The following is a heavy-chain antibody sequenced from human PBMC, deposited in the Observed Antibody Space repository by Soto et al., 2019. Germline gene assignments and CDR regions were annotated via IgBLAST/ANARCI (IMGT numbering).Heavy chain of an antibody. CDR1: GGSISSGGYY. CDR2: IYYSGST. D-gene: IGHD6-13*01. J-gene: IGHJ5*02. CDR3: AREGSTAAANNWFDP. V-gene: IGHV4-31*03. Sequence: QVQLQESGPGLVKPSQTLSLTCTVSGGSISSGGYYWSWIRQHPGKGLEWIGYIYYSGSTYYNPSLKSRVTLSVDTSKNQFSQKLSSVTAADTAVYYCAREGSTAAANNWFDPWGQGTLVTVSS.